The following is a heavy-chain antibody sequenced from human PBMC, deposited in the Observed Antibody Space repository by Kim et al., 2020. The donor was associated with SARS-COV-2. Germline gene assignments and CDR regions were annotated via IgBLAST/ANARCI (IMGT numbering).Heavy chain of an antibody. J-gene: IGHJ4*02. D-gene: IGHD3-10*01. V-gene: IGHV4-59*08. CDR3: ARQGYYYGSGSWGFDY. Sequence: PKVRVTRSVDTSKNQFSLKLSSVTAADTAVYYCARQGYYYGSGSWGFDYWGQGTLVTVSS.